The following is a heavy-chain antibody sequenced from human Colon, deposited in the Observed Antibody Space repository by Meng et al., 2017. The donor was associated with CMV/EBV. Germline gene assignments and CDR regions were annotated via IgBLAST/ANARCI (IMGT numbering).Heavy chain of an antibody. CDR2: ISGSGGST. D-gene: IGHD3-22*01. CDR3: AHSKPMIVAPGFDY. CDR1: GFTFSSYA. J-gene: IGHJ4*02. V-gene: IGHV3-23*01. Sequence: VQSLAVGGGLVQPGGSLRLSCAASGFTFSSYAMSWVRQAPGKGLEWVSAISGSGGSTYYADSVKGRFTISRDNSKNTLYLQMNSLRAEDTAVYYCAHSKPMIVAPGFDYWGQGTLVTVSS.